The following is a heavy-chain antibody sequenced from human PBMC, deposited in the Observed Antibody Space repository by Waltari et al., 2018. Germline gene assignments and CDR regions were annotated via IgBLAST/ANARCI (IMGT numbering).Heavy chain of an antibody. D-gene: IGHD5-12*01. CDR3: VREGGTGYSGYDWCH. J-gene: IGHJ4*02. CDR2: SYSGATT. V-gene: IGHV3-53*01. Sequence: EVQLVESGGGLIQPGGSLSLSCSASGFTVRNYYMSWVRQAPGKGLEWVSVSYSGATTYYADSVKGRFTISRDNSKTTLYLQMNSLRTEDTAVYYCVREGGTGYSGYDWCHWGQGTLVTVSS. CDR1: GFTVRNYY.